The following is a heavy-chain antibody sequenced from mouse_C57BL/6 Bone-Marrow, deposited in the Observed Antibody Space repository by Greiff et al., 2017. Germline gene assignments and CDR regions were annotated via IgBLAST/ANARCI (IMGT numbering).Heavy chain of an antibody. CDR2: IYPGSGST. Sequence: VQLQQPGAELVKPGASVKMSCKASGYTFTSYWITRVKQRPGQGLEWIGDIYPGSGSTNYNEKFKSKATLTVDTSSSTAYMQLSSLTSEDSAVYYCARPYYSNYWYFDVWGTGTTVTVSS. V-gene: IGHV1-55*01. CDR1: GYTFTSYW. CDR3: ARPYYSNYWYFDV. D-gene: IGHD2-5*01. J-gene: IGHJ1*03.